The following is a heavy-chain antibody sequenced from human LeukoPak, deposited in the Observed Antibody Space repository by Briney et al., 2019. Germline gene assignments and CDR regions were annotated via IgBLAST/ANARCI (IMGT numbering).Heavy chain of an antibody. Sequence: EASVKVSCKASGYTFSSYYMHWVLQAPGQGLEWMGIINPSGGSTTYAQKFQGRVTMTRDTSTSTVYMELSSLRTQDTAVYYCARDWPGTPRYYFDYWGQGTLVTVFS. J-gene: IGHJ4*02. CDR3: ARDWPGTPRYYFDY. V-gene: IGHV1-46*03. CDR1: GYTFSSYY. CDR2: INPSGGST.